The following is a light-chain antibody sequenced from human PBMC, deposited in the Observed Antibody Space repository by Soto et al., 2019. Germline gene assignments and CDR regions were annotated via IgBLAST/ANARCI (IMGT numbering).Light chain of an antibody. J-gene: IGLJ2*01. CDR2: VNSDGSH. Sequence: QLVLTQSPSASASLGASVKLTCTLSSGHSNYAIAWHQQQPEKGPRHLMKVNSDGSHTKGDGIPDRFSGSSSGAERYLTISSLQSEDEADYYCQTWDTGIRVFGGGTKLTVL. V-gene: IGLV4-69*01. CDR3: QTWDTGIRV. CDR1: SGHSNYA.